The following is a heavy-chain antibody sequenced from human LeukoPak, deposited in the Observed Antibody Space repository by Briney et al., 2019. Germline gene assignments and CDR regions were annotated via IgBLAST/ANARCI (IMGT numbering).Heavy chain of an antibody. V-gene: IGHV3-23*01. CDR2: ISGSGGST. Sequence: GGTLRLSCAASGFTFSSYGMSWVRQAPGKGLEWVSAISGSGGSTYYADSVKGRFTISRDNSKNTLYLQMNSLRAEDTAVYYCARDREDIVATIAGAASDLDYWGQGTLVTVSS. CDR1: GFTFSSYG. D-gene: IGHD5-12*01. J-gene: IGHJ4*02. CDR3: ARDREDIVATIAGAASDLDY.